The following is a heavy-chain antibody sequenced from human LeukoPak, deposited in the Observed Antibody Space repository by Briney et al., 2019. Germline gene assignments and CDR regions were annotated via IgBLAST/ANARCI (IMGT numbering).Heavy chain of an antibody. J-gene: IGHJ4*02. CDR2: ISGRSSTI. D-gene: IGHD1-26*01. CDR1: AFTFSAYS. CDR3: ARDRLTSGSYFFYY. Sequence: GGSLRLSCAATAFTFSAYSMNWVRQAPGKGLEWISYISGRSSTIYYADSVRGRFTISRDNAKNSMYLQMNSLRAEDTAVYYCARDRLTSGSYFFYYWGQGTLVTVSS. V-gene: IGHV3-48*01.